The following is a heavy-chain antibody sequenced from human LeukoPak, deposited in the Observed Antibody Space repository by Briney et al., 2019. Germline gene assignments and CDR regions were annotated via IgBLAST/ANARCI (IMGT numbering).Heavy chain of an antibody. J-gene: IGHJ6*03. V-gene: IGHV3-23*01. CDR2: VSGNGGTAR. D-gene: IGHD3-10*01. CDR1: RLRLRTYA. CDR3: AKDPSGYYYMDV. Sequence: AVTLTLLSCRLRLRTYAMCWLGQSPGTAREGVGAVSGNGGTARNYADSVKGRFTIPRDNSKNTLYLQMASLRAEDTAVYFCAKDPSGYYYMDVWGKGTTVIVSS.